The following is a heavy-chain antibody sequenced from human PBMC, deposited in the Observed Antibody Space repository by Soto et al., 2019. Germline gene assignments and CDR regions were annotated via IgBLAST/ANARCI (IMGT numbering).Heavy chain of an antibody. Sequence: EVHLLESGGGVVQPGKSLKISCATSGFAFSDYPMTWVRQPPGQGLEWVSGITASGEKPYYADSVKGRFTISRDNSKNTLSLQMNSLRVEDTGIYYCAKLEWQEFGGDYWGQGTLVTVSS. CDR1: GFAFSDYP. CDR2: ITASGEKP. D-gene: IGHD3-3*01. V-gene: IGHV3-23*01. CDR3: AKLEWQEFGGDY. J-gene: IGHJ4*02.